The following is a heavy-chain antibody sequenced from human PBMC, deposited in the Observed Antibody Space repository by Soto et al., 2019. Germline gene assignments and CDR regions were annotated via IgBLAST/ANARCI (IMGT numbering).Heavy chain of an antibody. J-gene: IGHJ6*01. V-gene: IGHV1-69*13. CDR1: GCTFSSYA. D-gene: IGHD3-22*01. CDR2: IIPIFGTA. Sequence: SVKVSCKASGCTFSSYAISWVRQAPGQGLEWMGGIIPIFGTANYAQKFQGRVTITADESTSTAYMELSSLRSEDTAVYYCARGGHYYDSSGYSGSYYYYGMEVWGQGTTVIVSS. CDR3: ARGGHYYDSSGYSGSYYYYGMEV.